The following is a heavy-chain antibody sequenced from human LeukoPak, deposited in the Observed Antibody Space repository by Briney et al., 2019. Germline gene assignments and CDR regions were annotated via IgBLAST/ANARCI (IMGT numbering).Heavy chain of an antibody. V-gene: IGHV1-2*02. J-gene: IGHJ4*02. D-gene: IGHD1-1*01. CDR2: INPNTGVT. Sequence: GASVKVSCKASGYTFTGYYIHWVRQAPGQGLGWMGWINPNTGVTNYPQKFQGRVTLTRDTSISTAYMELRRLTFDDTAVYYCARDGTSNWLNLVYWGQGTLVTVSP. CDR1: GYTFTGYY. CDR3: ARDGTSNWLNLVY.